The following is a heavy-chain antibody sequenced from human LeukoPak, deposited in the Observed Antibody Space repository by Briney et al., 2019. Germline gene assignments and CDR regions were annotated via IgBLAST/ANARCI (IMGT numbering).Heavy chain of an antibody. CDR3: VRRVYSGSSYYFDY. J-gene: IGHJ4*02. V-gene: IGHV3-20*04. CDR1: GFSFDDSG. Sequence: GGSLRLSCAASGFSFDDSGMSWVRQDPGKGPEWVAGINWSGESTAYADSVKGRFTISRDNAKNSLFLQMNSLRAEDTALHYCVRRVYSGSSYYFDYWGQGTLVTVSS. D-gene: IGHD1-26*01. CDR2: INWSGEST.